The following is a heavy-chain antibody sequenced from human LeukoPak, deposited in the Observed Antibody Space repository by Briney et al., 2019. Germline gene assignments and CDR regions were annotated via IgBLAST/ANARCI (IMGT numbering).Heavy chain of an antibody. D-gene: IGHD3-9*01. CDR2: IYYSGST. Sequence: PSETLSLTCTVSGGSISSYYWSWIRQPPGKGLEWIGYIYYSGSTNYNPSLKSRVTISVDTSKNQFSLKLSSVTAADPAVYYCARGPMYYDILTGYAPHDAFDIWGQGTMVTVSS. V-gene: IGHV4-59*12. CDR1: GGSISSYY. CDR3: ARGPMYYDILTGYAPHDAFDI. J-gene: IGHJ3*02.